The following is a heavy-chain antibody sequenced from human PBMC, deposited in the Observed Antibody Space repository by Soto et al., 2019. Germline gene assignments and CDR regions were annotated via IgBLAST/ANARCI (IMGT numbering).Heavy chain of an antibody. CDR2: IYYSGST. J-gene: IGHJ4*02. V-gene: IGHV4-30-4*01. CDR1: GGSISSGDYY. CDR3: ARVRTYYYDSSGYYPDY. Sequence: SETLSLTCTVSGGSISSGDYYWSWIRQPPGKGLEWIGYIYYSGSTYYNPSLKSRVTISVDTSKNQFSLKLSSVTAADTAVYYCARVRTYYYDSSGYYPDYCGQGTLVTVSS. D-gene: IGHD3-22*01.